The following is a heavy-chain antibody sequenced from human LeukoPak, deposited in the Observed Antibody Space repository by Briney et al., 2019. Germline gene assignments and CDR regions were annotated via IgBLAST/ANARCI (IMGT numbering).Heavy chain of an antibody. Sequence: GGSLILSCSASGFTFRSYEMNWVRPAPGKGLEWISYISGSDSTMYYADSVKGRFTISRDNAKNSLYLQMKSLRAEDTAVYYCARGGSRGSFDYWGQGTLVTVSS. V-gene: IGHV3-48*03. J-gene: IGHJ4*02. CDR2: ISGSDSTM. CDR1: GFTFRSYE. CDR3: ARGGSRGSFDY. D-gene: IGHD3-10*01.